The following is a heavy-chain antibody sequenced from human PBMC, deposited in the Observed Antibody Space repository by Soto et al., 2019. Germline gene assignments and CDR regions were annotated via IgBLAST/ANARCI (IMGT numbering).Heavy chain of an antibody. CDR1: GYSFTTYD. CDR3: ARLQYCTNGVCYTPYAFDI. J-gene: IGHJ3*02. CDR2: MNPKNGKT. Sequence: GASVKVSCKASGYSFTTYDINWVRQATGQGPEWMGWMNPKNGKTGYAQKFQGRVTMTRDTSINTAYMELSRLRSDDTAVYYCARLQYCTNGVCYTPYAFDIWGQGTMVTVSS. D-gene: IGHD2-8*01. V-gene: IGHV1-8*01.